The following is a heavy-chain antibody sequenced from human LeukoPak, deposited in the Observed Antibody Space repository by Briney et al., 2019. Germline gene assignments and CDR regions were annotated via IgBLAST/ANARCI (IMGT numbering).Heavy chain of an antibody. Sequence: GGSLRLSCAASDFSFQSFPMIWVRQAPGKGLEWVSVIGTDGRNIHYADSVKGRFTISRDNSKNTVYLQMNSLRVEDTAVYYCARDPRTTGKSNYGMDVWGQGTTVIVSS. CDR2: IGTDGRNI. V-gene: IGHV3-23*01. J-gene: IGHJ6*02. CDR1: DFSFQSFP. CDR3: ARDPRTTGKSNYGMDV. D-gene: IGHD4-17*01.